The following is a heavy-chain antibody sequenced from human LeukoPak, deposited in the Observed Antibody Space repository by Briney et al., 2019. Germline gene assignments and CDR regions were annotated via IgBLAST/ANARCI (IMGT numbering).Heavy chain of an antibody. D-gene: IGHD6-6*01. CDR1: GFTFSSYA. Sequence: GRSLRLSCAASGFTFSSYAMHWVRQAPGKGLEWVAVISYDGSNKYYADSVKGRFTISRDNSKNTLYLQMNSLRAEDTAVYYCARERIAARPLDYWGQGTLVTVSS. CDR2: ISYDGSNK. J-gene: IGHJ4*02. CDR3: ARERIAARPLDY. V-gene: IGHV3-30-3*01.